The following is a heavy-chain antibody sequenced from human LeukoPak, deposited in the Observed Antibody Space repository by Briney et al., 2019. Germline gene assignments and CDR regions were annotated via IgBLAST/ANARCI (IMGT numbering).Heavy chain of an antibody. CDR2: IWYDGSNK. Sequence: GGSLRLSCAASGFTFSSYGMHWVRQAPGKGLEWVAVIWYDGSNKYYADSVKGRFTISRDNSKNTLYLQMNSLRAEDTAVYYCARSLVVVVHDAFDIWGQGTMVTVSS. CDR1: GFTFSSYG. D-gene: IGHD2-15*01. V-gene: IGHV3-33*01. J-gene: IGHJ3*02. CDR3: ARSLVVVVHDAFDI.